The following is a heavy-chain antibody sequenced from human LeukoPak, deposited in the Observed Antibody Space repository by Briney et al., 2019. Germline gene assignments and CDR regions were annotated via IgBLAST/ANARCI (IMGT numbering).Heavy chain of an antibody. D-gene: IGHD2-15*01. CDR1: GGSFSGYY. J-gene: IGHJ6*03. V-gene: IGHV4-34*01. CDR2: INHSGST. CDR3: ARGTIAARPYCSGGSCYSSYMDV. Sequence: SETLSLTCAVYGGSFSGYYWSWIRQPPGKGLEWIGEINHSGSTNYNPSFKSRVTISVDTSKNQFSLKLSSVTAADTAVYYCARGTIAARPYCSGGSCYSSYMDVWGKGTTVTVSS.